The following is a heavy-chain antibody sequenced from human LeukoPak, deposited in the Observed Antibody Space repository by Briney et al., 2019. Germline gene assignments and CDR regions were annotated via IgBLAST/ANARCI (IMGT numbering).Heavy chain of an antibody. CDR2: ISWNSGSI. CDR1: GFTFSSYA. Sequence: GGSLRLSCAASGFTFSSYAMSWVRQAPGKGLEWVSGISWNSGSIGYADSVKGRFTISRDNAKNSLYLQMNSLRAEDTALYYCAILRGGDYVDFDYWGQGTLVTVSS. D-gene: IGHD4-17*01. J-gene: IGHJ4*02. CDR3: AILRGGDYVDFDY. V-gene: IGHV3-9*01.